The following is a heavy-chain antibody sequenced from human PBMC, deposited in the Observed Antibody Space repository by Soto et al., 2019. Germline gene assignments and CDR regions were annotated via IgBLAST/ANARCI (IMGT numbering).Heavy chain of an antibody. D-gene: IGHD6-13*01. CDR1: GGSISSGGYY. CDR2: IYYSGST. J-gene: IGHJ4*02. Sequence: QVQLQESGPGLVKPSQTLSLTCTVSGGSISSGGYYWSWIRQHPGKGLEWIGYIYYSGSTYYNPSLKTRVTTSADTSKNQFSMKLSSVTAADTAVYYWAGTRTIAAAGPFDYWGQGTLVTVSS. V-gene: IGHV4-31*03. CDR3: AGTRTIAAAGPFDY.